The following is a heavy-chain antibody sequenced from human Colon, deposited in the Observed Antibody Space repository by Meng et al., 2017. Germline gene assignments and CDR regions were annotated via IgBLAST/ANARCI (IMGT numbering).Heavy chain of an antibody. CDR2: IIPVFATT. CDR1: VGTFSNYA. CDR3: ARVPSGTGWFDS. Sequence: SVKVSCKASVGTFSNYAITWVRQAPGQGLEWVGEIIPVFATTNYAQRFQGRLTITTDESTTTAYMDLSSLRSDDTAVYYCARVPSGTGWFDSWGQGTLVTVSS. D-gene: IGHD3-10*01. V-gene: IGHV1-69*05. J-gene: IGHJ5*01.